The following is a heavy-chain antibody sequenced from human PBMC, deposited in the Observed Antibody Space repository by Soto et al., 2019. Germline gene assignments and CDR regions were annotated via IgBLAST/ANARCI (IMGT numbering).Heavy chain of an antibody. CDR3: AREVVTETTWGSFDS. CDR1: GGGTLSNDA. CDR2: IGPFFGTT. V-gene: IGHV1-69*01. Sequence: QVHLVQSGADGRKSGSSVRVSCTASGGGTLSNDAISWVRQAPGQGLEWLGRIGPFFGTTDYSQSFQGRLTMTADASTGIVYMDLRSLKSDDTAVYYCAREVVTETTWGSFDSWGQGTLVTVSS. J-gene: IGHJ4*02. D-gene: IGHD2-21*02.